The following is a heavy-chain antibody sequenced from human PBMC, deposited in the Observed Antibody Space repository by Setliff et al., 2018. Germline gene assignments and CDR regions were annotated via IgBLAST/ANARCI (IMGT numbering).Heavy chain of an antibody. CDR1: GYSTSSGFS. D-gene: IGHD3-10*01. Sequence: ETLSLTCAVSGYSTSSGFSWVWIRQSPGKGLEWIGRILFSGDTYYNPSLNSRVTISADTSKNQFSLNLSSVTAADTAVYYCARDNRARHYMDVWGKGTTVTSP. CDR2: ILFSGDT. J-gene: IGHJ6*03. CDR3: ARDNRARHYMDV. V-gene: IGHV4-38-2*02.